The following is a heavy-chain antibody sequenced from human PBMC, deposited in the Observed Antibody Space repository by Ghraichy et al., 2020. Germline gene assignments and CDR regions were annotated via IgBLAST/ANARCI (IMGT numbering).Heavy chain of an antibody. Sequence: SETLSLTCTVSGGSISSSSYYWGWIRQPPGKGLEWIGSIYYSGSTYYNPSLKSRVTISVDTSKNQFSLKLSSVTAADTAVYYCARQWDTVVIIASRGYNWFDPWGQGTLVTVSS. CDR2: IYYSGST. CDR3: ARQWDTVVIIASRGYNWFDP. V-gene: IGHV4-39*01. D-gene: IGHD3-3*01. J-gene: IGHJ5*02. CDR1: GGSISSSSYY.